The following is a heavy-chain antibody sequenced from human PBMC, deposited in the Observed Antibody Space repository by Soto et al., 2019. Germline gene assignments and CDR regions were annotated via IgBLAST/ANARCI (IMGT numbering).Heavy chain of an antibody. CDR1: GFSLSPNGVG. D-gene: IGHD1-26*01. Sequence: ITLKESGPTLVKPTQTLTLTCTFSGFSLSPNGVGVGWIRQPPGKALEWLALIYWDGDKRYSPSLKSRLTITKDTSKNQVVLTMTNMDPVDTATYYCAHRRGAYYFDYWGQGTLVTVSS. J-gene: IGHJ4*02. CDR3: AHRRGAYYFDY. CDR2: IYWDGDK. V-gene: IGHV2-5*02.